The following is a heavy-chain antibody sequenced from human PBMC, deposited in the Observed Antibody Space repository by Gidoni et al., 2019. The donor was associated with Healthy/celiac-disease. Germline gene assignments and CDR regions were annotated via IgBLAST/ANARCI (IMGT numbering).Heavy chain of an antibody. D-gene: IGHD3-3*01. CDR2: INPSGGST. V-gene: IGHV1-46*01. Sequence: QVQLVQSGAEVKKPGASVTVSCKASGYTFTSYYMHWVRQAPGQGLEWMGIINPSGGSTSYAQKFQGRVTMTRDTSTSTVYMELSSLRSEDTAVYYCARDTSRDTIFGGNLYYYYYYGMDVWGQGTTVTVSS. J-gene: IGHJ6*02. CDR1: GYTFTSYY. CDR3: ARDTSRDTIFGGNLYYYYYYGMDV.